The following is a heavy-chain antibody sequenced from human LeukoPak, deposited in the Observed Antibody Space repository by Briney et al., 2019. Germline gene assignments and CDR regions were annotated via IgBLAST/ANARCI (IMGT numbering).Heavy chain of an antibody. V-gene: IGHV1-8*03. J-gene: IGHJ6*03. CDR1: GGTFSSYA. CDR2: MNPNSGNT. Sequence: GASVKVSCKASGGTFSSYAISWVRQATGQGLEWMGWMNPNSGNTGYAQKFQGRVTITRNTSISTAYMELSSLRSEDTAVYYCARGPNYYRYYMDVWGKGTTVTVSS. CDR3: ARGPNYYRYYMDV.